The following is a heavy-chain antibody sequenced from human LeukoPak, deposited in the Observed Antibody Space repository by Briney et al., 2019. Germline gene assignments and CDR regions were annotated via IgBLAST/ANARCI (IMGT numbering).Heavy chain of an antibody. J-gene: IGHJ4*02. CDR1: GYTFTSYY. D-gene: IGHD6-6*01. CDR2: INPSGGST. CDR3: ARESVPAVAARRGLNY. Sequence: ASVKVSCKASGYTFTSYYMHWVRQAPGQGLEWMGIINPSGGSTSDAQKFQGRVTMTRDTSTSTVYMELSSLRSEDTAVYYCARESVPAVAARRGLNYWGQGTLVAVSS. V-gene: IGHV1-46*01.